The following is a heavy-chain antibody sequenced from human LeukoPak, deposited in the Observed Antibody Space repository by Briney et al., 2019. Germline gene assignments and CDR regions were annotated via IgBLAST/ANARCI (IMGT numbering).Heavy chain of an antibody. D-gene: IGHD6-19*01. CDR3: GKDNIRIVVAGTIDY. CDR2: ISWNSGSK. J-gene: IGHJ4*02. V-gene: IGHV3-9*01. CDR1: GFIFDEYA. Sequence: GGSLRLSCAASGFIFDEYAMHWVRQAPGKGLEWVSGISWNSGSKGYAGSVEGRFTISRDNAKNSLYLQMNSLRSEDTALYYCGKDNIRIVVAGTIDYWGQGTLVTVSS.